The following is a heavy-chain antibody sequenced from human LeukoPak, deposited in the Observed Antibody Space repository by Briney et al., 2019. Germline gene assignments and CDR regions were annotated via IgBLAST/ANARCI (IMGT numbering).Heavy chain of an antibody. CDR2: INPDGSTT. V-gene: IGHV3-74*01. J-gene: IGHJ4*02. CDR1: EFTFSRHW. Sequence: GGSLILSCAASEFTFSRHWMHWVRQAPGKGLVWVSRINPDGSTTNYADPVKGRFTVSRDNAKDTLYLQMNSLRAEDTAVYYCARSLVGASDYWGQGTLVTVSS. D-gene: IGHD1-26*01. CDR3: ARSLVGASDY.